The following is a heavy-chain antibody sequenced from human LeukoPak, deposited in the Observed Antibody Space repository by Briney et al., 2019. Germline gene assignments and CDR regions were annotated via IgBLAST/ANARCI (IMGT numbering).Heavy chain of an antibody. V-gene: IGHV4-34*01. D-gene: IGHD3-9*01. CDR1: GFTFSGYY. CDR2: INHSGST. Sequence: SETLSLTCAVYGFTFSGYYWSWIRQPPGKGLEWIGKINHSGSTNYHPSLKSRVTISVDTSKNQFSLKLSSVTAAETAVYYCARVGYYDILTLLDAFDIWGQGTMVTVSS. J-gene: IGHJ3*02. CDR3: ARVGYYDILTLLDAFDI.